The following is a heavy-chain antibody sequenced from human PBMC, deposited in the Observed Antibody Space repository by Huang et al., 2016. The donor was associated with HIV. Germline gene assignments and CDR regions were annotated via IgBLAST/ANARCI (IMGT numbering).Heavy chain of an antibody. J-gene: IGHJ4*02. CDR3: ARARGYYDSSVSYYFDY. D-gene: IGHD3-22*01. V-gene: IGHV1-69*13. CDR1: GGTFSSYA. Sequence: QVQLVQSGAEVKKPGSSVKVSCKASGGTFSSYAISWVRQAPGQGLEWMGGIIPSFGTANCAQKFQGRVTITADESTSTAYMELSSLRSEDTAVYYCARARGYYDSSVSYYFDYWGQGTLVTVSS. CDR2: IIPSFGTA.